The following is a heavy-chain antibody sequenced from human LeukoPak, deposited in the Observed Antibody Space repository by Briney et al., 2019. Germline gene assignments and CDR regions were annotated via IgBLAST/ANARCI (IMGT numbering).Heavy chain of an antibody. CDR2: INHSGST. J-gene: IGHJ4*02. V-gene: IGHV4-34*01. Sequence: SETLSLTCAVYGGSFSGYYWSWIRQPPGKGLEWIGEINHSGSTNYNPSLKGRVTISVDTSKNQFSLKLSSVTAADTAVYYCARFANYDILTGYYLDYWGQGTLVTVSS. D-gene: IGHD3-9*01. CDR1: GGSFSGYY. CDR3: ARFANYDILTGYYLDY.